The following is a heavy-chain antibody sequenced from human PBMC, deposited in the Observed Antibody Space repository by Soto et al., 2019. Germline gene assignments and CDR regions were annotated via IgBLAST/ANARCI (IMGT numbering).Heavy chain of an antibody. CDR3: ARVLVVVVTAIRLSWFDP. J-gene: IGHJ5*02. D-gene: IGHD2-21*02. CDR2: INHSGST. V-gene: IGHV4-34*01. Sequence: SETLSLTCAVYGGSFSGYYWSWIRQPPGKGLEWIGEINHSGSTNYNPSLKSRVTISVDTSKNQFSLKLSSVTAADTAVYYCARVLVVVVTAIRLSWFDPWGRGTLVTVSS. CDR1: GGSFSGYY.